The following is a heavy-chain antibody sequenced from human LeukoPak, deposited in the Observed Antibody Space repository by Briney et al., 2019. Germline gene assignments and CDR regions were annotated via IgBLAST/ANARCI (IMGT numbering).Heavy chain of an antibody. Sequence: GGSLRLSCVVSGFTFSNYGMHWVRQAPGKGLEWVAFIRYDGKTEHYADSVKGRLTVSRDTSKNTLYLQMSSLRVEDTAVYYCVRDGMVTEPINYWGQGTLVTVSS. CDR3: VRDGMVTEPINY. J-gene: IGHJ4*02. CDR1: GFTFSNYG. CDR2: IRYDGKTE. V-gene: IGHV3-30*02. D-gene: IGHD2-21*02.